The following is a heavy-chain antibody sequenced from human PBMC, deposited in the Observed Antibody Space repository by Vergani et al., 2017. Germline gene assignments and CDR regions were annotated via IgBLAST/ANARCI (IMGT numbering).Heavy chain of an antibody. Sequence: EVQLLESGGGLVQPGGSLRLICAASDVTFCNYAMNWVRQGPGKGLEWVVGISGSGVSASYTDAVKRRFTISKDNSKNMLFLQMNNLRTEDAAIYYCAKQYFVSGNDLFYYWGQGTLVTVSS. J-gene: IGHJ4*02. CDR3: AKQYFVSGNDLFYY. D-gene: IGHD3-10*01. V-gene: IGHV3-23*01. CDR2: ISGSGVSA. CDR1: DVTFCNYA.